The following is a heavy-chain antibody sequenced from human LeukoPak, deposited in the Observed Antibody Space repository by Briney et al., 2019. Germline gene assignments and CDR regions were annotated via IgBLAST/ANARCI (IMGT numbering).Heavy chain of an antibody. Sequence: SETLSLTCTVSGGSISSYYWSWIRQPPGKGLEWIGYIYYSGSTNYNPSLKSRATISVDTSKNQFSLKLSSVTAADTAVYYCARLSCSSTSCYTMGDYYGMDVWGQGTTVTVSS. D-gene: IGHD2-2*02. CDR1: GGSISSYY. J-gene: IGHJ6*02. CDR3: ARLSCSSTSCYTMGDYYGMDV. V-gene: IGHV4-59*08. CDR2: IYYSGST.